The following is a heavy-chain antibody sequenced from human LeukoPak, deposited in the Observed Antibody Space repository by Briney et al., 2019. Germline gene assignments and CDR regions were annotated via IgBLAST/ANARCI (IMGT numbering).Heavy chain of an antibody. Sequence: SETLSLTCTVSGGSISSSSYYWGWISQPPGKGLEWIGSIYYSGSTYYNPCLKSRVTISVDTSKNQFSLKLSSVTAADTAVYYCAREGAAISNWFDPWGQGTLVTVSS. CDR3: AREGAAISNWFDP. CDR1: GGSISSSSYY. V-gene: IGHV4-39*07. CDR2: IYYSGST. D-gene: IGHD2-2*02. J-gene: IGHJ5*02.